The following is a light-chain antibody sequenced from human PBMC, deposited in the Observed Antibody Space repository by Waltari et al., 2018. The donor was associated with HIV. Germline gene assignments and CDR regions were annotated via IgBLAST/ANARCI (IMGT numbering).Light chain of an antibody. Sequence: NFMLTQPHSVSESPGKTVTISCTRSSGRIARNYVPWYQQRPGSSPTTVIYEDNQRPSGVPDRFSGSIDSSSNSASLTISGLKTEDEADYYCQSYDTTIVVFGGGTKLTVL. V-gene: IGLV6-57*01. J-gene: IGLJ2*01. CDR1: SGRIARNY. CDR2: EDN. CDR3: QSYDTTIVV.